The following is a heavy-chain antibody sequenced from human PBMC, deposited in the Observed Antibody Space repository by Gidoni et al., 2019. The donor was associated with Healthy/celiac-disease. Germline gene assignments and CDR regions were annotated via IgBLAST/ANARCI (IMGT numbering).Heavy chain of an antibody. CDR2: IYYSGST. CDR3: ARQWDCSSTSCYTGAFDI. V-gene: IGHV4-39*01. J-gene: IGHJ3*02. CDR1: GGSISSSSYY. D-gene: IGHD2-2*02. Sequence: QLQLQESGPGLVTPSETLSLTCTVSGGSISSSSYYWGWIRQPPGKGLEWIGSIYYSGSTYYNPSLKSRVTISVDTSKNQFSLKLSSVTAADTAVYYCARQWDCSSTSCYTGAFDIWGQGTMVTVSS.